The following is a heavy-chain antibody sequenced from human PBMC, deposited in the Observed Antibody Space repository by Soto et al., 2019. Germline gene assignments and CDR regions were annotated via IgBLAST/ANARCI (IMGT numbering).Heavy chain of an antibody. CDR1: GGSISSYY. Sequence: KPSETLSLTCTVSGGSISSYYWTWIRQPAGKGLEWIGRISTSGTTNYNPSLKSRVTMSVDTSKNQFSLKLNSVTAADTAVYYCARDRTVRGDWFDPWGQGTLVTVSS. V-gene: IGHV4-4*07. CDR3: ARDRTVRGDWFDP. D-gene: IGHD3-10*01. J-gene: IGHJ5*02. CDR2: ISTSGTT.